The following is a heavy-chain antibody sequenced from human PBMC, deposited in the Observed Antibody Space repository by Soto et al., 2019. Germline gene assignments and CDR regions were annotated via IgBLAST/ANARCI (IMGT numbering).Heavy chain of an antibody. V-gene: IGHV4-39*01. D-gene: IGHD6-13*01. J-gene: IGHJ5*02. CDR3: ARPYGIAAAAAGGRGWFDP. Sequence: QLQLQESGPGLVKPSETLSLTCTVSGGSISSSSYYWGWIRQPPGKGLAWIGSIYYSGSTYYNPSLKSRVTISVDTSKNQFSLKLSSVTAADTAVYYCARPYGIAAAAAGGRGWFDPWGQGTLVTVSS. CDR1: GGSISSSSYY. CDR2: IYYSGST.